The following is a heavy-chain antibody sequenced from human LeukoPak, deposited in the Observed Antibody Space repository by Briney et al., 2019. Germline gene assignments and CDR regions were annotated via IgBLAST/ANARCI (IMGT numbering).Heavy chain of an antibody. J-gene: IGHJ3*02. CDR3: ASDYYDSSGYPFDI. CDR2: INHNGGT. V-gene: IGHV4-34*01. CDR1: GGSFSGYY. D-gene: IGHD3-22*01. Sequence: PSETLSLTCAVYGGSFSGYYWSWIRQPPGKGLEWIGEINHNGGTKYNPSLKSRVTISIDTSKNQFSLKLSSVTAADTAVYYCASDYYDSSGYPFDIWGQGTMVTVSS.